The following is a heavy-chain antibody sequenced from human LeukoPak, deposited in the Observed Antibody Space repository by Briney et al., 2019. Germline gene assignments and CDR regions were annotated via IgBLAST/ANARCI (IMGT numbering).Heavy chain of an antibody. D-gene: IGHD6-13*01. CDR3: ARAHSSTWSYFDF. J-gene: IGHJ4*02. CDR1: GFTFRSYG. V-gene: IGHV3-33*01. Sequence: GNFLRLSCAASGFTFRSYGMHWVRQAPGKGLEWVAGIWYDGSNEKYADSVKGRFTISRDNSNNTLYLQMSSLRAVDTAVYYCARAHSSTWSYFDFWGQGTLVTVSS. CDR2: IWYDGSNE.